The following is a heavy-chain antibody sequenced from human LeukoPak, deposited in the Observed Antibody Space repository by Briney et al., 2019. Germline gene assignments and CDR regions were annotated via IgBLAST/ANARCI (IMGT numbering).Heavy chain of an antibody. D-gene: IGHD6-19*01. Sequence: LSGGSLRLSCAASGFTFSTYSMSWVRQAPGKGLEWVSYISRGSSPTIYYADSMKGRFTVSRDNANNSLYLQMNSLRAEDTAVYYCARRPSSGFYAFDIWGQGTMVTVSS. CDR3: ARRPSSGFYAFDI. CDR1: GFTFSTYS. CDR2: ISRGSSPTI. J-gene: IGHJ3*02. V-gene: IGHV3-48*01.